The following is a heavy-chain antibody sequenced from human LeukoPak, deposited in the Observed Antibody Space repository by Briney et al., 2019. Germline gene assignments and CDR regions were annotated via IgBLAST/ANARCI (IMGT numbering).Heavy chain of an antibody. CDR1: GYTFTSYD. D-gene: IGHD3-22*01. CDR2: MNPNSGNT. V-gene: IGHV1-8*03. Sequence: GASVKVSCKASGYTFTSYDINWVRQATGQGLEWMGWMNPNSGNTGYAQKFQSRVTITRNTSISTAYMELSSLRSEDTAVYYCARGYLYYYDSSGYSKPNYYMDVWGKGTTVTVSS. J-gene: IGHJ6*03. CDR3: ARGYLYYYDSSGYSKPNYYMDV.